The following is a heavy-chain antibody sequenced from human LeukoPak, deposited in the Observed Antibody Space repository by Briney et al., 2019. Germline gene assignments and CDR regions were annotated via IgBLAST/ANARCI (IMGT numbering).Heavy chain of an antibody. D-gene: IGHD3-22*01. CDR3: ARDWARYYYDSSGCDY. CDR1: GYTFTSYG. Sequence: ASVKVSCKASGYTFTSYGISWVRQAPGQGLEWMGWISAYNGNTNYAQKLQGRVTMTTDTSTSTAYMELRSLRSDDTAVYYCARDWARYYYDSSGCDYWGQGTLVTVSS. J-gene: IGHJ4*02. CDR2: ISAYNGNT. V-gene: IGHV1-18*01.